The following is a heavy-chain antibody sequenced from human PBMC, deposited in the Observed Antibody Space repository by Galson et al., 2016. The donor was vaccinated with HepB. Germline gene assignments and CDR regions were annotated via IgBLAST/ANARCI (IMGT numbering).Heavy chain of an antibody. J-gene: IGHJ4*02. D-gene: IGHD2-15*01. CDR1: EFTFSRYG. Sequence: SLRLSCAASEFTFSRYGIHWVRQARGKGLDWVAVVWSDGIQKYFADSVKGRFTISRDNSKNTVYLQMNSLRAEDTAVYYCARGQGYCSGGTCHGIDYWGKGTVVTVSS. V-gene: IGHV3-33*01. CDR2: VWSDGIQK. CDR3: ARGQGYCSGGTCHGIDY.